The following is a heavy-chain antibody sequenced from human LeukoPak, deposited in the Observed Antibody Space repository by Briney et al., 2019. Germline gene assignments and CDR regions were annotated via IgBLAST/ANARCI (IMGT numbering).Heavy chain of an antibody. J-gene: IGHJ5*02. D-gene: IGHD3-9*01. CDR3: AKPYSGTILTGWFDP. Sequence: GGSLRLSCAASGFTFSSYAMTWVRQAPGKGLEWVSIISGSGGSTSYADSVKGRFTISRDNSKNTLYLQMNSLRAEDTALYYCAKPYSGTILTGWFDPLGQGTLVTVSS. CDR2: ISGSGGST. CDR1: GFTFSSYA. V-gene: IGHV3-23*01.